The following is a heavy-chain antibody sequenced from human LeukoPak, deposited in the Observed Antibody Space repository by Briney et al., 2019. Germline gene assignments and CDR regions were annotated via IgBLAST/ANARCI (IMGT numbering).Heavy chain of an antibody. Sequence: SGTLSLTCAVSVGSISSSNCWSWVRQPPGKGLEWIGEIYHSGSTKYNPSLKSRVTISVDKSKNQFSLKLSSVTAADTAVYYCAKGGDILTGYYKREFDYWGQGTLVTVSS. J-gene: IGHJ4*02. V-gene: IGHV4-4*02. D-gene: IGHD3-9*01. CDR1: VGSISSSNC. CDR3: AKGGDILTGYYKREFDY. CDR2: IYHSGST.